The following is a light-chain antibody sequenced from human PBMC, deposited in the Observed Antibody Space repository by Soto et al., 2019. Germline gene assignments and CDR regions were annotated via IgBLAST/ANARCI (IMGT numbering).Light chain of an antibody. V-gene: IGKV3-20*01. CDR1: QSVSSNY. J-gene: IGKJ5*01. Sequence: ETVLTEAAGTHASSSGSIAILCSXXXQSVSSNYLAWYQQKPGQAPRLLIYGASSRATGIPDRFSGSGSGTDFTLTISRLEPEDFAVYYCQQYYGSPGITFGQGTRLEIK. CDR2: GAS. CDR3: QQYYGSPGIT.